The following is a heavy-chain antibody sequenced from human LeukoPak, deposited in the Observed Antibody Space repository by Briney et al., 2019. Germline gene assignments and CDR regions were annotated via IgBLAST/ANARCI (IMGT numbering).Heavy chain of an antibody. CDR1: GGSISSMSYY. CDR3: ARRKDFWSGLINY. Sequence: SETLSLTCTVSGGSISSMSYYWGWIRQPPGKGLEWMGSMFYTGSTYYNPSLKNRLTMSVDTSKNQFSLKLSSVTAADTAVYYCARRKDFWSGLINYWGQGTLVTVSS. CDR2: MFYTGST. D-gene: IGHD3-3*01. J-gene: IGHJ4*02. V-gene: IGHV4-39*01.